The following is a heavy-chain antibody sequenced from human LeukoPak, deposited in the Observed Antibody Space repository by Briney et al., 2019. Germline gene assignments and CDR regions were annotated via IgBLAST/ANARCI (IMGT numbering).Heavy chain of an antibody. J-gene: IGHJ3*02. CDR1: GYSISSGYY. D-gene: IGHD1-26*01. Sequence: PSETLSLTCTVSGYSISSGYYWGWIRQPPGKGLEWIGSIYHSGSTYYNPSLKSRVTISVDTSKNQFSLKLSSATAADTAVYYCARGGYRVGALYDAFDIWGQGTMVTVSS. CDR2: IYHSGST. CDR3: ARGGYRVGALYDAFDI. V-gene: IGHV4-38-2*02.